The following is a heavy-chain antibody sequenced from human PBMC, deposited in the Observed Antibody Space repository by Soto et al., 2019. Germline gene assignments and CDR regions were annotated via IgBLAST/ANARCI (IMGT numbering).Heavy chain of an antibody. CDR1: GYTFTSYG. V-gene: IGHV1-69*04. CDR2: IIPILGIA. CDR3: ARLHVDIVATPYYGMDV. Sequence: SVKVSCKASGYTFTSYGISWVRQAPGQGLEWMGRIIPILGIANYAQKFQGRVTITADKSTSTAYMELSSLRSEDTAVYYCARLHVDIVATPYYGMDVWGQGTTVTVSS. J-gene: IGHJ6*02. D-gene: IGHD5-12*01.